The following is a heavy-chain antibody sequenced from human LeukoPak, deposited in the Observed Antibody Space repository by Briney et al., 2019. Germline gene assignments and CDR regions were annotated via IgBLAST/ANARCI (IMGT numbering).Heavy chain of an antibody. CDR1: GFTFSSYG. CDR2: IWYDGSNK. V-gene: IGHV3-33*01. Sequence: GGSLRLSCAASGFTFSSYGMHWVRQAPGSGLEWVALIWYDGSNKYYADSVKGRFTIPRDNSKNTLYLQMNSLRAEDTAVYYCARSYSSSSRGAHFDYWGQGTLVTVSS. D-gene: IGHD6-6*01. CDR3: ARSYSSSSRGAHFDY. J-gene: IGHJ4*02.